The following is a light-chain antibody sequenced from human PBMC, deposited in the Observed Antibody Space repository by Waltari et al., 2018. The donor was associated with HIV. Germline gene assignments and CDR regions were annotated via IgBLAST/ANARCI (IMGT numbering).Light chain of an antibody. CDR2: RNN. CDR3: AAWDDSLSAVV. V-gene: IGLV1-47*01. J-gene: IGLJ3*02. Sequence: QSVLTQPPSASWTPGQRVTISCSGSSSNIGSKYVYWFQQLPGPAPNLLMYRNNQRPSGVPDRVSGSKSGTSASLAISGLRAEDEADYYCAAWDDSLSAVVFGGGTKLTVL. CDR1: SSNIGSKY.